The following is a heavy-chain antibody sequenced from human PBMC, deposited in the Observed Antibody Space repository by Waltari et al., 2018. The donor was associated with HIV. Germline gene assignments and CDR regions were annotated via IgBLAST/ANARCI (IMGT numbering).Heavy chain of an antibody. CDR2: IVYSVQK. CDR3: AGRFDLDKDSEYEGGSFDI. V-gene: IGHV4-39*01. J-gene: IGHJ3*02. Sequence: QLQLQESGPGLVKPLETLSLICKVSAGSIKSSSDYWGWIWRPPGKGLEWNGSIVYSVQKYYKSALKSRITMSVNTSKNQVSLSLTSVTAADTAEYYCAGRFDLDKDSEYEGGSFDIWGQGTTVIVSS. D-gene: IGHD2-2*03. CDR1: AGSIKSSSDY.